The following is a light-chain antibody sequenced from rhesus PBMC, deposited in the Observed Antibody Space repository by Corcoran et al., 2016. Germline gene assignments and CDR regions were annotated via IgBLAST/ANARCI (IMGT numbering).Light chain of an antibody. CDR1: QGISSR. Sequence: DIQMNQSPSSLSASVGDTVTITCRARQGISSRLAWYQQKPGKAPTLLIYKASSLQRGVPSRFSGCGSGTDFTLTISSLQSEDFATYSCHQYSSRPPSFGQGTKVESK. CDR3: HQYSSRPPS. J-gene: IGKJ2*01. V-gene: IGKV1-22*01. CDR2: KAS.